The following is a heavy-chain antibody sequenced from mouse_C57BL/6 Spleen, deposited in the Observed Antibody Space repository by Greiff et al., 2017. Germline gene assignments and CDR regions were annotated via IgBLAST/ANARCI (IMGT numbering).Heavy chain of an antibody. Sequence: VQLKQSGPELVKPGDSVKISCKASGYSFTGYFMNWVMQSHGKSLEWIGRINPYNGDTFYNQKFKGKATLTVDKSSSTAHMELRSLTSEDSAVYYCARSIYYYGSSEYAMDYWGQGTSVTVSS. CDR2: INPYNGDT. V-gene: IGHV1-20*01. CDR3: ARSIYYYGSSEYAMDY. J-gene: IGHJ4*01. CDR1: GYSFTGYF. D-gene: IGHD1-1*01.